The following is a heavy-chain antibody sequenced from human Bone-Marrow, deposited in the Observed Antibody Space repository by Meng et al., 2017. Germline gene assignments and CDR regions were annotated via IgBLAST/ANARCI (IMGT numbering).Heavy chain of an antibody. CDR2: IKSKTDGGTT. D-gene: IGHD3-16*01. CDR1: GFTFSNAW. V-gene: IGHV3-15*01. Sequence: GESLKISCAASGFTFSNAWMSWVRQAPGKGLEWVGRIKSKTDGGTTDYAAPVKGRFTISRDDSKNTLYLQMNSLKTEDTAVYYCTTDMIGDFDYWGQGTRVTVSS. CDR3: TTDMIGDFDY. J-gene: IGHJ4*02.